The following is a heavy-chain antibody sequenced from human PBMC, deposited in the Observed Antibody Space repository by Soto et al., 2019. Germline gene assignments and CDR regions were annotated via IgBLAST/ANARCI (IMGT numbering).Heavy chain of an antibody. V-gene: IGHV1-18*01. CDR2: ISAYNGNT. J-gene: IGHJ4*02. D-gene: IGHD3-10*01. CDR3: ARDFTEKVTMVRGVIIRSTGY. CDR1: GGTFSSYA. Sequence: ASVKVSCKASGGTFSSYAISWVRQAPGQGLEWMGWISAYNGNTNYAQKLQGRVTMTTDTSTSTAYMELRSLRSDDTAVYYCARDFTEKVTMVRGVIIRSTGYWGQGTLVTVSS.